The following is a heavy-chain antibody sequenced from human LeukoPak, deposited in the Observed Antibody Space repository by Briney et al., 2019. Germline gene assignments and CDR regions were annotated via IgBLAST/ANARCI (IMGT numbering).Heavy chain of an antibody. CDR1: GGSISSYY. J-gene: IGHJ6*02. CDR2: IYYSGST. D-gene: IGHD3-3*01. CDR3: ARVAVLRFLEWLRDYYYGMDV. V-gene: IGHV4-59*12. Sequence: SETLSLTCTVSGGSISSYYWSWIRQPPGKGLEWIGYIYYSGSTNYNPSLKSRVTISVDTSKNQFSLKLSSVTAADTAVYYCARVAVLRFLEWLRDYYYGMDVWGQGTTVTVSS.